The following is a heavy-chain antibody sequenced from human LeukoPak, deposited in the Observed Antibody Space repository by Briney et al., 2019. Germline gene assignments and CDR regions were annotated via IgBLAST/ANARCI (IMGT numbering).Heavy chain of an antibody. V-gene: IGHV4-34*01. CDR2: INHSGST. CDR1: GGSFSGYY. J-gene: IGHJ3*02. CDR3: VRDSGYSSSWYLIDDDFDI. D-gene: IGHD6-13*01. Sequence: PSETLSLTCAVYGGSFSGYYWSWIRQPPGKGLEWIGEINHSGSTNYNPSLKSRVTISLETSSNQISLELKSVTSADTALYYCVRDSGYSSSWYLIDDDFDIWGQGTMVIVSA.